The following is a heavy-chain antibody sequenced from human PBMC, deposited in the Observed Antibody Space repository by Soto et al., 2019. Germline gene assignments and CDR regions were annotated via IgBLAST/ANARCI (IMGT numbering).Heavy chain of an antibody. V-gene: IGHV3-21*01. J-gene: IGHJ4*02. Sequence: GGSLRLSCAASGFTFIIYSMNWGRQAPGKGLEWVSSISSSSSYIYYADSVKGRFTISRDNAKNSLYLQMNTLRAEDTAVYYCARSPGRDGYNNFDYWGQGTLVTVSS. CDR3: ARSPGRDGYNNFDY. D-gene: IGHD1-1*01. CDR2: ISSSSSYI. CDR1: GFTFIIYS.